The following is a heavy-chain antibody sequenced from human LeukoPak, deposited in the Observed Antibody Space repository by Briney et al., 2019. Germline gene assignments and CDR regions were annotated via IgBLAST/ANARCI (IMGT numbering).Heavy chain of an antibody. Sequence: PGGSLRLSCAASGIIFRSYAMSWVRQARGKGLEWVTPINGDGSSTYYADLVKGRFTISRGNSNNTLFLQMNSLRVEDTAVYCCTTHRTAAYYYGVDVWGQGTAVTVSS. CDR1: GIIFRSYA. J-gene: IGHJ6*02. V-gene: IGHV3-23*01. D-gene: IGHD2-2*01. CDR3: TTHRTAAYYYGVDV. CDR2: INGDGSST.